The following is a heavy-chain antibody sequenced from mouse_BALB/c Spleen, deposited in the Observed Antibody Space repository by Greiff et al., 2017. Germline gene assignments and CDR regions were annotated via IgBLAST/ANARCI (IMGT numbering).Heavy chain of an antibody. Sequence: QVQLKESGPGLVAPSQSLSITCTVSGFSLTSYGVSWVRQPPGKGLEWLGVIWSGGSTDYNAAFISRLSISKDNSKSQVFFKMNSLQANDTAIYYCARNDGNSWFAYWGQGTLVTVSA. CDR1: GFSLTSYG. V-gene: IGHV2-2*02. CDR2: IWSGGST. CDR3: ARNDGNSWFAY. J-gene: IGHJ3*01. D-gene: IGHD2-1*01.